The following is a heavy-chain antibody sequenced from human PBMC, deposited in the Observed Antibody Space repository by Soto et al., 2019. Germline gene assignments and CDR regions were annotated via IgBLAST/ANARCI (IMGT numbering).Heavy chain of an antibody. D-gene: IGHD2-2*02. Sequence: GASVKVSCKASGCTFSSYAISCVRQAPGQGLEWMGGIIPIFGTANYAQKFQGRVTITADKSTSTAYMELSSLRSEDTAVYYCARDKYGYCSSTSCYTTYYYGMDVWGQGTTVTVSS. V-gene: IGHV1-69*06. CDR3: ARDKYGYCSSTSCYTTYYYGMDV. J-gene: IGHJ6*02. CDR2: IIPIFGTA. CDR1: GCTFSSYA.